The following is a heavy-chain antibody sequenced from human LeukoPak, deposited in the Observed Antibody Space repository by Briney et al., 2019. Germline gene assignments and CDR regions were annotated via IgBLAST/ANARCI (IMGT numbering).Heavy chain of an antibody. Sequence: GASVKVSCKASGYSFTDYFMHWVRQAPGQGLEWMGWINPNSGGTNSAQKFQGRVTMTSDTSISTAYMELSRLRSDDTAMYYCARPDYYDSSGPPGDYWGQGTLVTVSS. CDR3: ARPDYYDSSGPPGDY. J-gene: IGHJ4*02. V-gene: IGHV1-2*02. D-gene: IGHD3-22*01. CDR2: INPNSGGT. CDR1: GYSFTDYF.